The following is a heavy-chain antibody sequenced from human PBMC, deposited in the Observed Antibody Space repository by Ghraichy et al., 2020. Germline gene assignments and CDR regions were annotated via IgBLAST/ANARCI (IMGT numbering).Heavy chain of an antibody. D-gene: IGHD2-15*01. J-gene: IGHJ5*02. V-gene: IGHV3-23*01. CDR3: AKGEIVVVVAASRWFDP. CDR2: ISGSGGST. Sequence: ETLSLTCAASGFTFSSYAMSWVRQAPGKGLEWVSAISGSGGSTYYADSVKGRFTISRDNSKNTLYLQMNSLRAEDTAVYYCAKGEIVVVVAASRWFDPWGQGTLVTVSS. CDR1: GFTFSSYA.